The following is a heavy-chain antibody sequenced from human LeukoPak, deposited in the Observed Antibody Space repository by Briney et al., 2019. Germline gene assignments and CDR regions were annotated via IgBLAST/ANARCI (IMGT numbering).Heavy chain of an antibody. CDR3: ARELRYFDY. V-gene: IGHV3-48*04. CDR2: ISSSGSTI. Sequence: GGSLRLSCAASGFTFSSRAMSWVRQAPGKGLEWVSYISSSGSTIYYADSVKGRFTISRDNAKNSLYLQMNSLRAEDTAVYYCARELRYFDYWGQGTLVTVSS. CDR1: GFTFSSRA. D-gene: IGHD1-14*01. J-gene: IGHJ4*02.